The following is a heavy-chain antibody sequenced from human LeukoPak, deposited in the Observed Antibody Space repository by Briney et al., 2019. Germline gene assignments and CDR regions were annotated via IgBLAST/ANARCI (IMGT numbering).Heavy chain of an antibody. V-gene: IGHV3-49*04. CDR2: IRSEAHGGTS. CDR3: SRGTMVRGAKYYFDS. CDR1: GFNLGDYA. J-gene: IGHJ4*02. Sequence: PGGSLRLSCLASGFNLGDYAMTWVRQAPGKGLEWVSLIRSEAHGGTSEYAASVRGRFTISRDDSHSTVVLQMNSLRIEDTGVYFCSRGTMVRGAKYYFDSWGQGALVTVSS. D-gene: IGHD3-10*01.